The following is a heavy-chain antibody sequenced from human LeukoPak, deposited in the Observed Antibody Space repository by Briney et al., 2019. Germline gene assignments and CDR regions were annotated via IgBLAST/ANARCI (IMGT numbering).Heavy chain of an antibody. CDR2: ISSSSSYI. CDR3: ARHVLYHPGAFDI. J-gene: IGHJ3*02. CDR1: GFTFGSYS. D-gene: IGHD2-2*02. V-gene: IGHV3-21*01. Sequence: SGGSLRLSCAASGFTFGSYSMNWVRQAPGKGLEWVSSISSSSSYIYYADSVKGRFTISRDNAKNSLYLQMNSLRAEDTAVYYCARHVLYHPGAFDIWGQGTMVTVSS.